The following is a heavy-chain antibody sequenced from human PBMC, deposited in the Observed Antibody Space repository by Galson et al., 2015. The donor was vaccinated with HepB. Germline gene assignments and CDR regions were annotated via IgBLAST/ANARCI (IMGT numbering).Heavy chain of an antibody. CDR1: GFTFDDYA. V-gene: IGHV3-9*01. CDR2: IIWNGDSI. Sequence: SLRLSCAASGFTFDDYAMHWVRQAPGKGLEWVSGIIWNGDSIGYADSVKGRFTISRDNAKNSLYLQMNSLRAEDTALYYCAKDISVGATPYYFDFWGQGTLVTVSP. CDR3: AKDISVGATPYYFDF. D-gene: IGHD1-26*01. J-gene: IGHJ4*02.